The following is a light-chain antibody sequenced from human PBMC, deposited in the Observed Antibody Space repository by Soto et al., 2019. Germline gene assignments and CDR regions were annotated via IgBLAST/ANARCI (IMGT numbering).Light chain of an antibody. CDR1: QSISSW. CDR2: DAS. V-gene: IGKV1-5*01. J-gene: IGKJ1*01. Sequence: DIQMTQSPSTLSASVGDRVTITCRASQSISSWLAWYQQKPGKAPKLLIYDASSLESGVPSRFSGGGIGTEFSLSISSLQPDDFATYYCQHYNSYPWTFGQGTKVDIK. CDR3: QHYNSYPWT.